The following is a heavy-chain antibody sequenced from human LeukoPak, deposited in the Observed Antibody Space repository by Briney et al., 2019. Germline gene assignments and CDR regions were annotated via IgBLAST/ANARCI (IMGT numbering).Heavy chain of an antibody. CDR3: ARGGSGWYVDY. CDR1: GYTFISHY. J-gene: IGHJ4*02. V-gene: IGHV1-46*01. Sequence: ASXKVSCKASGYTFISHYMHWVRQAPGQGLEWMGIINPSAGSTSYAQKFQGRVTMTRDTSTSTVYMELSSLRFEDTAVYYCARGGSGWYVDYWGQGTLVTVSS. CDR2: INPSAGST. D-gene: IGHD6-19*01.